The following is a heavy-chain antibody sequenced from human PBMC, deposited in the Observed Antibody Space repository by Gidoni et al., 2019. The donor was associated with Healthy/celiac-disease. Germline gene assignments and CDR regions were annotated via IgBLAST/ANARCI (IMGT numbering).Heavy chain of an antibody. CDR1: GFTFDDYA. Sequence: EVQLVESGGGLVQPGRSLRLSCAASGFTFDDYAMHWVRQAPGKGLEWVSGIRWNRGSIGYADSVKGRFTISRDNAKNSLYLQMNSLRAEDTALYYCAKGRYSSSWYLVWFDPWGQGTLVTVSS. CDR2: IRWNRGSI. J-gene: IGHJ5*02. D-gene: IGHD6-13*01. V-gene: IGHV3-9*01. CDR3: AKGRYSSSWYLVWFDP.